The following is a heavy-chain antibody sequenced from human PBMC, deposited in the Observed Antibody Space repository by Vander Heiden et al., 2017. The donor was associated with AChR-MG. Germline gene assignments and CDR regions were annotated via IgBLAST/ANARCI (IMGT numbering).Heavy chain of an antibody. V-gene: IGHV1-2*02. Sequence: QVQLVQSGAEVKKPGASVKVPCKASGYPFTGYYMHWVRQAPGQGLEWMGWINPNSGGTNYAQKFQGRVTMTRDTSISTAYMELSRLRSDDTAVYYCGSSLYSGSYLFGYWGQGTLVTVSS. D-gene: IGHD1-26*01. J-gene: IGHJ4*02. CDR2: INPNSGGT. CDR1: GYPFTGYY. CDR3: GSSLYSGSYLFGY.